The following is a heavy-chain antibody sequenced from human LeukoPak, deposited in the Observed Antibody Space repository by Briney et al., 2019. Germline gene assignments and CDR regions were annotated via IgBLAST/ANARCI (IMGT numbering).Heavy chain of an antibody. J-gene: IGHJ4*02. D-gene: IGHD6-19*01. CDR2: INSNWGTT. V-gene: IGHV3-64D*06. CDR1: GFTFTSYA. Sequence: PGGSLRLSCSASGFTFTSYAMHWVRQAPGKGLEFVSGINSNWGTTDYADSVKGRFTISRDNSKNTLYLQMSSLRAEDTALYYCAKDQRFGYSTGWYGPDYWGQGILVTVSS. CDR3: AKDQRFGYSTGWYGPDY.